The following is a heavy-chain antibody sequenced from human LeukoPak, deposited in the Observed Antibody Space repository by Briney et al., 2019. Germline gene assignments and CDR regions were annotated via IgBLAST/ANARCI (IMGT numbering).Heavy chain of an antibody. CDR3: AKDSVSRYDKGEFDY. Sequence: PGGSLRLSCAASGFTFDDYAMHWVRQAPGKGLEWVSGISWNSGSIGYADSVKGRFTISRDNAKNSLYLQMNSLRAEDMALYYCAKDSVSRYDKGEFDYWGQGTLVTVSS. CDR2: ISWNSGSI. D-gene: IGHD3-16*01. J-gene: IGHJ4*02. V-gene: IGHV3-9*03. CDR1: GFTFDDYA.